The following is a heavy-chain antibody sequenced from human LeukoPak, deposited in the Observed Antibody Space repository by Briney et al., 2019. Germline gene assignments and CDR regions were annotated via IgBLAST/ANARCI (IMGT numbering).Heavy chain of an antibody. CDR3: AKDLREYSSSPRNAFDI. J-gene: IGHJ3*02. D-gene: IGHD6-6*01. Sequence: GGSLRLSCAASRFTFSSYAMSWVRQAPGKWLEWVSTISSIGGYTYYADSVKGRFTISRDNSKNQLYLQMNSLRAEDTAVYYCAKDLREYSSSPRNAFDIWGQGTMVTVSS. V-gene: IGHV3-23*01. CDR1: RFTFSSYA. CDR2: ISSIGGYT.